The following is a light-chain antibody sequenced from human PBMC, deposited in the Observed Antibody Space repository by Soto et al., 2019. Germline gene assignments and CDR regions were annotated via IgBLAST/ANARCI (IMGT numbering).Light chain of an antibody. Sequence: DIQMTQSPSSLSASVGDRVTITCRASQRISNYLNWDQHKPGKAPRLLIYAASSLQSGVPSRFSGSGYVTDFTHTISSLQPEDFATDYCQQSYSTLDYTFGQGTKVEIK. CDR2: AAS. CDR3: QQSYSTLDYT. CDR1: QRISNY. J-gene: IGKJ2*01. V-gene: IGKV1-39*01.